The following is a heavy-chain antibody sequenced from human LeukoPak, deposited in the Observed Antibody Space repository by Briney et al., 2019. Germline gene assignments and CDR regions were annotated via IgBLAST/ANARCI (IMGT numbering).Heavy chain of an antibody. V-gene: IGHV3-7*01. J-gene: IGHJ4*02. CDR3: ARDHGYAFDY. D-gene: IGHD5-12*01. CDR2: IKQDGSER. CDR1: GFTFSKYW. Sequence: GGSLRLSCAASGFTFSKYWMNWVRQAPGKGLEWVANIKQDGSERYYVDSVKGRFTISRDDAKNSLYLQMNSLRDEDTAVYYCARDHGYAFDYWGQGTLVTVSS.